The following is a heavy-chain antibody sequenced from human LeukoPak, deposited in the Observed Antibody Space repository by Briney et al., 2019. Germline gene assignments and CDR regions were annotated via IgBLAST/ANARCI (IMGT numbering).Heavy chain of an antibody. D-gene: IGHD3-22*01. Sequence: SETLSLTCTVSGGSVSSYYWSWIRQPPGKGLEWIGYIYYSGSTNYNPSLKSRVTISVDTSKNQFPLTLSSVTAADTAVYYCARRGYDSSGRGYAFDIWGQGTMVTVSS. CDR1: GGSVSSYY. V-gene: IGHV4-59*08. J-gene: IGHJ3*02. CDR3: ARRGYDSSGRGYAFDI. CDR2: IYYSGST.